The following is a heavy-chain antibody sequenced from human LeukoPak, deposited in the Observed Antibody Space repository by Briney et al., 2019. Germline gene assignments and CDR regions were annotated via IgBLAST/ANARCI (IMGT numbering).Heavy chain of an antibody. CDR3: ARDYAYYYDSSGYFHWFDP. CDR1: GGSISSYY. J-gene: IGHJ5*02. Sequence: ETLSLTCTVSGGSISSYYWSWIRQPAGKGLELIGRIYTSGSTNYNPSLKSRVTMSVDTSKNQFSLKLSSVTAADTAVYYCARDYAYYYDSSGYFHWFDPWGQGTLVTVSS. V-gene: IGHV4-4*07. CDR2: IYTSGST. D-gene: IGHD3-22*01.